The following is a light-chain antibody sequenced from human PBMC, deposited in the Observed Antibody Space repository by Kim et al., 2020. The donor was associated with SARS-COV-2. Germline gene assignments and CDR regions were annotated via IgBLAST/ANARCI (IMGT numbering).Light chain of an antibody. CDR1: SSDVGGYNY. CDR3: SSYTSSSTPYL. Sequence: QSFPISCTGTSSDVGGYNYVSWYQQHPGKAPKLIIYDVSDRPLGVSNRFSGSKSGNTASLTISGLQAEDEADYYCSSYTSSSTPYLFGTGTKVTVL. J-gene: IGLJ1*01. CDR2: DVS. V-gene: IGLV2-14*03.